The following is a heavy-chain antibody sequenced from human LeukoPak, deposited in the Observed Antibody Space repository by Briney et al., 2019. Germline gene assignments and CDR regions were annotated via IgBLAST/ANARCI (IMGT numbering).Heavy chain of an antibody. Sequence: RASVKVSCKASGGTFSSYAISWVRQAPGQGLEWMGGIIPTFGTANYAQKFQGRVTITADESTSTAYMELSSLRSEDTAVYYCARCGVPAAIPLDDYYYGMDVWGQGTTVTVSS. CDR1: GGTFSSYA. D-gene: IGHD2-2*02. V-gene: IGHV1-69*13. CDR3: ARCGVPAAIPLDDYYYGMDV. CDR2: IIPTFGTA. J-gene: IGHJ6*02.